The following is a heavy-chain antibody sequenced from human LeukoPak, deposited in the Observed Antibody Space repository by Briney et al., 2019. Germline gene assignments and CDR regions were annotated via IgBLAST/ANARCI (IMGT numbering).Heavy chain of an antibody. J-gene: IGHJ4*02. V-gene: IGHV4-59*12. CDR2: IYYSGST. CDR3: ARRRAAAGIFY. D-gene: IGHD6-13*01. CDR1: GGSISSFY. Sequence: PSETLSLTCTVSGGSISSFYWSWIRQTPGKGLEWIGYIYYSGSTNYNPSLKSRVTISVDTSKNQFSLKLSSVTAADTAVCYCARRRAAAGIFYWGQGTLVTVSS.